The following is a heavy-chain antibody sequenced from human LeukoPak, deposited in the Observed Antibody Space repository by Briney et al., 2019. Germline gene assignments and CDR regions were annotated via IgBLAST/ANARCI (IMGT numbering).Heavy chain of an antibody. D-gene: IGHD6-13*01. V-gene: IGHV1-8*01. Sequence: GSVKVSCKASGYTFTSYDINWVRQATGQGLEWMGWMNPNSGNTGYAQKFQGRVTMTRNTSISTAYMELSSLRSEDTAVYYCARADSSSWYYFDYWGQGTLVTVSS. J-gene: IGHJ4*02. CDR1: GYTFTSYD. CDR3: ARADSSSWYYFDY. CDR2: MNPNSGNT.